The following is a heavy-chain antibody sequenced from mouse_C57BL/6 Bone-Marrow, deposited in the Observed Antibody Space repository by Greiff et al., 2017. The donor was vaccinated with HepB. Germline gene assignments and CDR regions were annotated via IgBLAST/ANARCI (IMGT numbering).Heavy chain of an antibody. V-gene: IGHV5-12*01. D-gene: IGHD2-1*01. J-gene: IGHJ2*01. CDR1: GFTFSDYY. CDR2: ISNGGGST. CDR3: ARHSGNGLDY. Sequence: LQQSGGGLVQPGGSLKLSCAASGFTFSDYYMYWVRQTPEKRLEWVAYISNGGGSTYYPDTVKGRFTISRDNAKNTLYLQMSRLKSEDTAMYYCARHSGNGLDYWGQGTTLTVSS.